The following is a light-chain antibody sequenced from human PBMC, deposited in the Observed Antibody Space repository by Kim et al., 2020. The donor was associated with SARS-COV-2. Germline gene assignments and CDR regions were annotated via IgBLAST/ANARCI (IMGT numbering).Light chain of an antibody. CDR1: QSVSSTF. CDR3: QQYGSASFT. Sequence: EIVLTQSPGTLSLSPGEIATLSCRASQSVSSTFLAWYQQKPGHAPRLLIHGASSRASGVPDRFSGSGSGTDFTLTISRLEPEDFAVYYCQQYGSASFTFGPGTKVDIK. J-gene: IGKJ3*01. V-gene: IGKV3-20*01. CDR2: GAS.